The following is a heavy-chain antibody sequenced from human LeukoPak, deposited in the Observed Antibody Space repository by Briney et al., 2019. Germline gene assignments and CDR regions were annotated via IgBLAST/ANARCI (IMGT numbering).Heavy chain of an antibody. J-gene: IGHJ4*02. Sequence: AASVKVSCKASGGTFSSYAISWVRQAPGQGLEWMGRIIPILGIANYAQKFQGRVTITADKSTSTAYMELSSLRSEDTAVYYCASPTGYSSGWLDYWGQGTLVTVSS. D-gene: IGHD6-19*01. CDR2: IIPILGIA. CDR1: GGTFSSYA. CDR3: ASPTGYSSGWLDY. V-gene: IGHV1-69*04.